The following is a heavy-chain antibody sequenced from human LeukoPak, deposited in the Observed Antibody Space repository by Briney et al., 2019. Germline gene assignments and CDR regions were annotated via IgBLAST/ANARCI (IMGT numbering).Heavy chain of an antibody. CDR3: ARASRTGLGIGSFDY. D-gene: IGHD7-27*01. CDR2: INHSGST. V-gene: IGHV4-34*01. J-gene: IGHJ4*02. CDR1: GGSSSGYY. Sequence: SETLSLTCAVYGGSSSGYYWSWIRQPPGKGLEWIGEINHSGSTNYNPSLKSRVTISVDTSKNQFSLKLSSVTAADTAVYYCARASRTGLGIGSFDYWGQGTLVTVSS.